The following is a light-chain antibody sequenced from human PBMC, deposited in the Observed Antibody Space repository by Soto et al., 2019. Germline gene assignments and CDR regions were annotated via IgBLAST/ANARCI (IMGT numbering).Light chain of an antibody. CDR3: QSFDSSLSAYV. CDR2: GNN. V-gene: IGLV1-40*01. Sequence: VLTQPPSVSGAPGQRVTISCTGSSSNIGAGRDVHWYQQLPGTAPRLLIYGNNNRPSGVPDRFSASKSGTSASLAITGLQAEDEADFYCQSFDSSLSAYVFGTGTKLTVL. J-gene: IGLJ1*01. CDR1: SSNIGAGRD.